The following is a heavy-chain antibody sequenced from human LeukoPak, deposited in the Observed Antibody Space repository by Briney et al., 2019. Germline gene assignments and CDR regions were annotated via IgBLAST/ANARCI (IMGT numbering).Heavy chain of an antibody. CDR2: IYNSANT. CDR1: GDSISSSSYC. J-gene: IGHJ3*02. V-gene: IGHV4-39*01. CDR3: ARHSRSAYTGYENAFDI. Sequence: SETLSLTCTVSGDSISSSSYCWDWIRQPPGKGLEWIGNIYNSANTHYNPSLKTRITMSVDTSKNQFSLKLNSVTAANTGIYYCARHSRSAYTGYENAFDIWGQGTMVTVSS. D-gene: IGHD5-12*01.